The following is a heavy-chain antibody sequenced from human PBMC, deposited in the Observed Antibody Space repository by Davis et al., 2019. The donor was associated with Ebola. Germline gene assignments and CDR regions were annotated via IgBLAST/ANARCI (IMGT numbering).Heavy chain of an antibody. V-gene: IGHV3-21*01. Sequence: GESLKISCAASGFTFSTYSMSWVRQAPGKGLEWISSISSSSSYIYYADSVKGRFTISRDNSKNTLYLQMNSLRAEDTAVYYCAKDRSSFYYYYGMDVWGQGTTVTVSS. CDR1: GFTFSTYS. J-gene: IGHJ6*02. CDR2: ISSSSSYI. D-gene: IGHD5-18*01. CDR3: AKDRSSFYYYYGMDV.